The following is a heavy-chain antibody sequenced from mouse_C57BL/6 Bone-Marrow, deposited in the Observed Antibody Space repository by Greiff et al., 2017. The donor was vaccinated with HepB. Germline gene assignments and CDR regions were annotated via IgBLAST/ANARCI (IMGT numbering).Heavy chain of an antibody. CDR1: AYEFPSHD. J-gene: IGHJ3*01. Sequence: EVHLVESGGGLVQPGESLKLSCESNAYEFPSHDMSWVRKTPEKRLALVAAINSDGGSTYYPDTMERRFIISRDNTKKTLYLQMSSLRSEDTALYYCARIYYDYDSAWFAYWGQGTLVTVSA. V-gene: IGHV5-2*01. D-gene: IGHD2-4*01. CDR3: ARIYYDYDSAWFAY. CDR2: INSDGGST.